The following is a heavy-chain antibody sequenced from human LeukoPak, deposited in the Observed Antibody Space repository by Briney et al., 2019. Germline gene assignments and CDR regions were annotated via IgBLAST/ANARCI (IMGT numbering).Heavy chain of an antibody. D-gene: IGHD2-2*01. Sequence: PGGSLRLSCAASGFTFSSYGMHWVRQAPGKGLEWVAFIRYDGSNKYYADSVKGRFTISRDNSKNTLYLQMNSLRAEDTAVYYCLTAREVPAARYRDWFDPWGQGTLVTVSS. CDR1: GFTFSSYG. J-gene: IGHJ5*02. CDR3: LTAREVPAARYRDWFDP. CDR2: IRYDGSNK. V-gene: IGHV3-30*02.